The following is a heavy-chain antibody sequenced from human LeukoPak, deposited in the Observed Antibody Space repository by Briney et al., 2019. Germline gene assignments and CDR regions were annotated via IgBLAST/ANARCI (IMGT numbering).Heavy chain of an antibody. V-gene: IGHV4-4*07. Sequence: SETLSLTCAVYGGSFSGYYWSWIRQPAGKGLEWIGRIYTSGSTNYNPSLKSRVTMSVDTSKNQFSLKLSSVTAADTAVYYCARDGTYYDILTGYSPFDYWGQGTLVTVSS. CDR2: IYTSGST. D-gene: IGHD3-9*01. CDR1: GGSFSGYY. CDR3: ARDGTYYDILTGYSPFDY. J-gene: IGHJ4*02.